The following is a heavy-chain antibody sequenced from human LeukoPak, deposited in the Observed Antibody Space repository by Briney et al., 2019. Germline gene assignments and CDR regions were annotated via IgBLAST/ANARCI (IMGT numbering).Heavy chain of an antibody. CDR3: ARGYSRDY. CDR1: GGSFSGYY. Sequence: KPSETLSLTCAVYGGSFSGYYWSWIRQPPGKGLEWIGEINHSGSTSYNPSLKSRVTISVDTSKNQFSLKLSSVTAADTAVYYCARGYSRDYWGQGTLVTVSS. J-gene: IGHJ4*02. D-gene: IGHD6-13*01. CDR2: INHSGST. V-gene: IGHV4-34*01.